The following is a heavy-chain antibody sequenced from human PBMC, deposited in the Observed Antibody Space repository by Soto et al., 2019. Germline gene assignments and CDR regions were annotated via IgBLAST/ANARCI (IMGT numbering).Heavy chain of an antibody. CDR2: ISYDGSNK. D-gene: IGHD2-15*01. J-gene: IGHJ4*02. CDR3: ARVKYCSGGSCYRTLDY. Sequence: PGGSQRLSSTASGFTFSSYAMHWVRQAPGKGLEWVAVISYDGSNKYYADSVKGRFTISRDNSKNTLYLQMNSLRAEDTAVYYCARVKYCSGGSCYRTLDYWGQGTLVTVSS. V-gene: IGHV3-30-3*01. CDR1: GFTFSSYA.